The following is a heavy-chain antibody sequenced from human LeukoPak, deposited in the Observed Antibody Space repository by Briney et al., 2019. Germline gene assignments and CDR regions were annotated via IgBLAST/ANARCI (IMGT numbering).Heavy chain of an antibody. J-gene: IGHJ4*02. D-gene: IGHD3-9*01. Sequence: ASVKVSCKASVYTFTSYGISWVRQAPGQRLEWMGWISAYNDNTNYAQKLQGRVTMTTDTSTSTAYMELRSLRSDDTAVYYCARVHYDILTGYSYFDYWGQGTLVTVSS. V-gene: IGHV1-18*01. CDR3: ARVHYDILTGYSYFDY. CDR2: ISAYNDNT. CDR1: VYTFTSYG.